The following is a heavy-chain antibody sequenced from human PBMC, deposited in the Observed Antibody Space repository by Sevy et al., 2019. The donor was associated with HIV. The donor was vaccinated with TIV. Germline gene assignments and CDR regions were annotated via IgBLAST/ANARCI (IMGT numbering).Heavy chain of an antibody. Sequence: ASVKVSCKASGYTFTGYYMHWVRQAPGQGLEWMGWINPNSGGTNYAQKFQGRVTMTRDTSISTAYMELSRLRSDDTTVYYSARDPRGWGYYYGMDVWGQGTTVTVSS. D-gene: IGHD1-26*01. J-gene: IGHJ6*02. CDR2: INPNSGGT. CDR3: ARDPRGWGYYYGMDV. V-gene: IGHV1-2*02. CDR1: GYTFTGYY.